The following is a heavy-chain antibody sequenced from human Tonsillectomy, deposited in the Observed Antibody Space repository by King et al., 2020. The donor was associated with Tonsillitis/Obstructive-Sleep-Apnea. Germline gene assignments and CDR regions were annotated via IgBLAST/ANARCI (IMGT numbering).Heavy chain of an antibody. CDR3: ERWESDLYSYYYMDV. J-gene: IGHJ6*03. D-gene: IGHD1-26*01. Sequence: QLVQSGAEVKKPGDSLKISCKGSGYSFTSYWIGWVRQMPGKGLEWRGIIYPGDSETTYSPSFPGKVTLSADISISTAYLQWSSLKASDTAMYYCERWESDLYSYYYMDVWGKGTTVTVSS. CDR2: IYPGDSET. V-gene: IGHV5-51*01. CDR1: GYSFTSYW.